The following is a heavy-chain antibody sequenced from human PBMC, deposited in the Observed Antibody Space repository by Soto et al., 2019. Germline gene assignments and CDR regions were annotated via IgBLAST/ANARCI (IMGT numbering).Heavy chain of an antibody. V-gene: IGHV1-69*18. CDR2: IIPVFRTS. D-gene: IGHD3-16*01. CDR1: GVTFSSYA. J-gene: IGHJ4*02. CDR3: AEDGSWDGGGGES. Sequence: QVQLVQSGAEVKKPGSSVKVSCSASGVTFSSYAFTWVRQAPGQGLEWMGNIIPVFRTSNYAQRFQGRLTISADESTNTVYMALSSLRSEDTAVYFCAEDGSWDGGGGESWGQGTLVIVSS.